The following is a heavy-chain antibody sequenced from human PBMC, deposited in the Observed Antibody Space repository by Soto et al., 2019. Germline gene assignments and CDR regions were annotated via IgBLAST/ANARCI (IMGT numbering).Heavy chain of an antibody. CDR2: ISPHNGNT. CDR3: ARDTGNSFAY. Sequence: HVQLVQSGGELKKPGASVKVSCNTSGYTFNTYCITWVRQAPGQGLELMGWISPHNGNTNYAEKFQGRVTMTADTLTKTAYMELRNLRIDDTAVYYCARDTGNSFAYWGQGTPVTVSS. V-gene: IGHV1-18*01. J-gene: IGHJ4*02. CDR1: GYTFNTYC.